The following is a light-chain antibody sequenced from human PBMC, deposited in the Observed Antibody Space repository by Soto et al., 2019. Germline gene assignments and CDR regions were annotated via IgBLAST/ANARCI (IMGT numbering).Light chain of an antibody. Sequence: EIVLTQSPGTLSLSPGERATLSCRASQSVRSSNLAWYQQKPGQAPRLLIYGASSRATVIPDRFSGSGSGTDFTLTISRLEPEDFAVYYCQQYGSSPSTFGQGTKVEIK. J-gene: IGKJ1*01. CDR2: GAS. CDR3: QQYGSSPST. V-gene: IGKV3-20*01. CDR1: QSVRSSN.